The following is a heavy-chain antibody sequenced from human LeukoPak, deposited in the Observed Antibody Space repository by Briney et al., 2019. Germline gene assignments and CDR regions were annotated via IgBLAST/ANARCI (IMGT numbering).Heavy chain of an antibody. V-gene: IGHV1-69*13. CDR1: GGTFSSYA. CDR3: ASQASSIAARPLDY. Sequence: SVKVSCKASGGTFSSYAISWVRQAPGQGLKWMGGIIPIFGTANYAQKFQGRVTITADESTSTAYMELSSLRSEDTAVYYCASQASSIAARPLDYWGQGTLVTVSS. J-gene: IGHJ4*02. CDR2: IIPIFGTA. D-gene: IGHD6-6*01.